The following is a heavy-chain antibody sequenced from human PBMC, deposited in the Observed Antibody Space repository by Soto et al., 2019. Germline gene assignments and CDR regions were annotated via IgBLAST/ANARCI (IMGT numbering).Heavy chain of an antibody. CDR3: ARGPYSDSGGYYFF. D-gene: IGHD3-22*01. CDR1: GGSISGYY. Sequence: SETLSLTCTVSGGSISGYYWSWIRQPPRKGLEWIGYIYYNGDTNYNPSVKSRVTISVDTSKNQFSLNLRSVTAADTAVYYCARGPYSDSGGYYFFWGQGTLVTVSS. J-gene: IGHJ4*02. V-gene: IGHV4-59*12. CDR2: IYYNGDT.